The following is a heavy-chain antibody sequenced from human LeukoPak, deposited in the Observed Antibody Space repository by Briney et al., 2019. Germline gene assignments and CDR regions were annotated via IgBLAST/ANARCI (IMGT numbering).Heavy chain of an antibody. CDR2: IKSKTDGGTA. V-gene: IGHV3-15*07. CDR3: TTVVGYSGYDSDY. CDR1: GFTFSNAW. D-gene: IGHD5-12*01. J-gene: IGHJ4*02. Sequence: GGSLRLSCAASGFTFSNAWMNWVRQAPGKGLEWVGRIKSKTDGGTADYAAPVKGRFTISRDDSENTLYLQMNSLKTEDTAVYYCTTVVGYSGYDSDYWGQGTLVTVSS.